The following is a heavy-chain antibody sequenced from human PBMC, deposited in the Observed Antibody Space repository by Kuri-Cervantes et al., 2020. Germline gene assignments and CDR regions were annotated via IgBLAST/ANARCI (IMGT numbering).Heavy chain of an antibody. CDR1: GFTFSSYG. V-gene: IGHV3-30*18. CDR2: ISYDGSNK. J-gene: IGHJ4*02. D-gene: IGHD6-13*01. Sequence: GESLKISCAASGFTFSSYGMHWVRQAPGKGLEWVAVISYDGSNKYYADSVKGRFTISRDNSKNTLYLQMNSLRAEDTAVYYCAKDVKYGSSWYSLYYFDYWGQGTLVTVSS. CDR3: AKDVKYGSSWYSLYYFDY.